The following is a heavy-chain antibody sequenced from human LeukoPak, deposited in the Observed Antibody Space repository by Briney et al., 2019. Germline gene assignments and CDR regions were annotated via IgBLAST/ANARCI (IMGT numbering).Heavy chain of an antibody. V-gene: IGHV3-7*01. Sequence: HPGGSLRLSCAASGFTFSSYWMSWVRQAPGKGLEWVANIKQDGSEKYYVDSVKGRFTISRDNAKNSLYLQMNSLRAEDTAVYYCASVGDYQKDYFDYWGQGTLVTVSS. CDR3: ASVGDYQKDYFDY. CDR1: GFTFSSYW. CDR2: IKQDGSEK. D-gene: IGHD4-17*01. J-gene: IGHJ4*02.